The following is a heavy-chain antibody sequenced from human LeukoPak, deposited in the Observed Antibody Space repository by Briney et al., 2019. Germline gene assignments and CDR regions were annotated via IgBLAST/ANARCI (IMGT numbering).Heavy chain of an antibody. CDR2: IRYDGSNE. CDR3: AKPGMPAALYYYMDV. D-gene: IGHD2-2*01. J-gene: IGHJ6*03. CDR1: KFTFSSYG. Sequence: GGSLRLSCAASKFTFSSYGMHWVRQAPGKGREWVAFIRYDGSNEYYADSVKGRFTISRDNSKNTLYLQMNSLRTEDTAVYYCAKPGMPAALYYYMDVWGKGTTVTISS. V-gene: IGHV3-30*02.